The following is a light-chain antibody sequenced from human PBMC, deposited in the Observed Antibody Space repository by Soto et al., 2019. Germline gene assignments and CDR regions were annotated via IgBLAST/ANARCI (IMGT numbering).Light chain of an antibody. CDR3: SSYKV. CDR2: DVS. V-gene: IGLV2-14*01. J-gene: IGLJ1*01. Sequence: QSALTQPASVSGSPGQSSTIYCTGTSSDVGGYNYVSWYQQHPGKAPKLMIYDVSNRPSGVSNRFSGSKSGNTASLTISGLQAEDEADYYCSSYKVFGTGTKLTVL. CDR1: SSDVGGYNY.